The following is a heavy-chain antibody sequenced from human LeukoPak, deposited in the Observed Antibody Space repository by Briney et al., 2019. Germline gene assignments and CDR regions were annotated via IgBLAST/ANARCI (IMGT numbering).Heavy chain of an antibody. V-gene: IGHV1-69*13. CDR1: GGTFSSYV. D-gene: IGHD2-2*01. Sequence: SVKVSCKASGGTFSSYVISWVRQAPGQGLEWMGGIIPIFGTANYAQKFQGRVTITADESTSTAYMELSSLRSEDTAVYYCARDRGDIVVVRGAFDIWGQGTMVTVSS. CDR3: ARDRGDIVVVRGAFDI. J-gene: IGHJ3*02. CDR2: IIPIFGTA.